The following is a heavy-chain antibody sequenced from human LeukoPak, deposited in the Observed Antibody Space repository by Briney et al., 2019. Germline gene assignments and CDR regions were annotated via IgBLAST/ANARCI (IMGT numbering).Heavy chain of an antibody. CDR3: ATYIVVVVDTRTLDHAEYFQH. J-gene: IGHJ1*01. CDR2: IKQDGSEK. D-gene: IGHD2-15*01. CDR1: GFTFSSYW. Sequence: PGGSLRLSCAASGFTFSSYWMSWVRQAPGKGLEWVANIKQDGSEKYYVDSVKGRFTISRDNAKNSLYLQMNSLRAEDTAVYYCATYIVVVVDTRTLDHAEYFQHWGQGTLVTVSS. V-gene: IGHV3-7*05.